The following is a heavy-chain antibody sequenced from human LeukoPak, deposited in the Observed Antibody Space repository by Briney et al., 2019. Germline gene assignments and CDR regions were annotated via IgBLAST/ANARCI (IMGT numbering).Heavy chain of an antibody. V-gene: IGHV4-39*07. CDR3: ASPSGSYPYYFDY. CDR2: INHSGST. J-gene: IGHJ4*02. CDR1: GGSNSSGSYC. D-gene: IGHD1-26*01. Sequence: SETLSLTCTVSGGSNSSGSYCWSWIRQPPGKGLEWIGEINHSGSTNYNPSLKSRVTISVDTSKNQFSLKLSSVTAADTALYYCASPSGSYPYYFDYWGQGTLVTVSS.